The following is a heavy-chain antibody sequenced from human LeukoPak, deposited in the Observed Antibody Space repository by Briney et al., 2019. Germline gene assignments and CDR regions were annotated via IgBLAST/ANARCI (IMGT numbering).Heavy chain of an antibody. CDR1: GFTFSTYE. V-gene: IGHV3-48*03. Sequence: GGSLRLSCAASGFTFSTYEMNWVRQAPGKGPEGISYISIIGSTISYADSVKGRFTISRDNAKNSLYLQMNSLRAEDTAVYYCASRGTTVIPDYWGQETLVTVAS. CDR2: ISIIGSTI. CDR3: ASRGTTVIPDY. D-gene: IGHD4-11*01. J-gene: IGHJ4*02.